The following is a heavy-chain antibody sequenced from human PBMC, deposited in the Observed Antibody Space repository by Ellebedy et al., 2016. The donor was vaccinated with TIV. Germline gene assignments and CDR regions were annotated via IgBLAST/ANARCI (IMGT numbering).Heavy chain of an antibody. CDR1: AGTFSSYA. J-gene: IGHJ4*02. D-gene: IGHD4-17*01. Sequence: SVKVSCXASAGTFSSYAISWVRQAPGQGLEWMGGIIPIFGTANYAQKFQGRVTITADESTSTAYMELSSLRSEDTAVYYCARDLYGDDVYWGQGTLVTVSS. V-gene: IGHV1-69*13. CDR2: IIPIFGTA. CDR3: ARDLYGDDVY.